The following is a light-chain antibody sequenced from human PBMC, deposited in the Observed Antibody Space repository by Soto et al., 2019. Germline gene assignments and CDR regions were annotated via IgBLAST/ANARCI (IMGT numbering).Light chain of an antibody. Sequence: QSVLTQPPSASGTPGQRVTISCSGSSSNIGSNYVYWYQQLPGTAPKLLIYRNNQRPSGVPDRFSGSKSGTSASLAISGLRSEDEADYYCAAWDDSLSVVFGGGTKRTV. V-gene: IGLV1-47*01. CDR2: RNN. CDR3: AAWDDSLSVV. CDR1: SSNIGSNY. J-gene: IGLJ2*01.